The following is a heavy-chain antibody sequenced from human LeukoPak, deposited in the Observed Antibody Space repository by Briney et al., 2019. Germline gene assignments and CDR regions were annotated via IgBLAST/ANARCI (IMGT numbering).Heavy chain of an antibody. J-gene: IGHJ4*02. CDR3: ARDQHSTVPLDY. Sequence: GSLLLSCAASGFTFSSYSMNWVRQAPGKGLEWVTSISSSSSYIYYADSVKGRFTISRDNAKNSLYLQMNSLRAEDTAVYYCARDQHSTVPLDYWGQGTLVTVSS. CDR1: GFTFSSYS. CDR2: ISSSSSYI. V-gene: IGHV3-21*01. D-gene: IGHD4-17*01.